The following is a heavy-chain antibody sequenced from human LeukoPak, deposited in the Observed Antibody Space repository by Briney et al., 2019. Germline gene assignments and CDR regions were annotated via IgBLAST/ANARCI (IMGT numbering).Heavy chain of an antibody. CDR3: ARGRAGYYDSSGYYYYFDY. CDR2: MNPNSGNT. Sequence: ASVKVSCKASGYTFTSYDINWVRQATGQGLEWMGGMNPNSGNTGYAQKFQGRVTMTRNTSISTAYMELSSLRSEDTAVYYCARGRAGYYDSSGYYYYFDYWGQGTLVTVSS. V-gene: IGHV1-8*01. J-gene: IGHJ4*02. CDR1: GYTFTSYD. D-gene: IGHD3-22*01.